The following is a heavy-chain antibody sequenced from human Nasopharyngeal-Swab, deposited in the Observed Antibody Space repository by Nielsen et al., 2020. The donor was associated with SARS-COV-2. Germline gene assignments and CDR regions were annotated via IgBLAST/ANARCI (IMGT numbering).Heavy chain of an antibody. V-gene: IGHV4-34*01. D-gene: IGHD1-26*01. CDR1: GGSISSGGYY. J-gene: IGHJ6*02. Sequence: SETLSLTCAVSGGSISSGGYYWSWIRQPPGKGLEWIGEINHSGSTNYNPSLKSRVTISVDTSKNQFSLKLSSVTAADTAVYYCARGDGAVYYYYGMDVWGQGTTVTVSS. CDR2: INHSGST. CDR3: ARGDGAVYYYYGMDV.